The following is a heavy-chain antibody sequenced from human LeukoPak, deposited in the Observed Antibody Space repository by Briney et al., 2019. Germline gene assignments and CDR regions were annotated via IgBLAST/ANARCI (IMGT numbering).Heavy chain of an antibody. V-gene: IGHV3-48*01. CDR2: ISNSSTTI. J-gene: IGHJ4*02. CDR1: GFTFSSYS. CDR3: ARNFHRRLYDSSGYYPY. Sequence: GGSLRLSCAASGFTFSSYSMNWVHQAPGKGLECVSYISNSSTTIYYADSVKGRFTISRDNAKNSLYLQMNSLRAEDTAVYYCARNFHRRLYDSSGYYPYWGQGTLVTVSS. D-gene: IGHD3-22*01.